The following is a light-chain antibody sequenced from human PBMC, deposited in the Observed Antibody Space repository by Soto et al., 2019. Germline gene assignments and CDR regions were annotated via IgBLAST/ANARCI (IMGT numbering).Light chain of an antibody. Sequence: SYELTQPPSVSVAPGQTARITCGGNNIGSKSVHWYQQKPGQAPVLVVYDDSDRPSGIPERFSGSNSGNTATLTISRVGAGDEADYYCQVWDSSSDHPVFGTGTKVTVL. CDR1: NIGSKS. J-gene: IGLJ1*01. V-gene: IGLV3-21*02. CDR3: QVWDSSSDHPV. CDR2: DDS.